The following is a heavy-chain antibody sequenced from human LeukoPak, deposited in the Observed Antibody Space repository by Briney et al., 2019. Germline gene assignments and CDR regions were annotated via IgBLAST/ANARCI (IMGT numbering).Heavy chain of an antibody. D-gene: IGHD3-9*01. V-gene: IGHV4-61*02. CDR3: ARLTIRYSDREGAFDI. J-gene: IGHJ3*02. CDR2: IYTSGST. CDR1: GGSISSGSYY. Sequence: PSQTLSLTCTVSGGSISSGSYYWSWIRQPAGKGLEWIGRIYTSGSTNYNPSLKSRVTISVDTSKNQFSLKLSSVTAADTAVYYCARLTIRYSDREGAFDIWGQGTMVTVSS.